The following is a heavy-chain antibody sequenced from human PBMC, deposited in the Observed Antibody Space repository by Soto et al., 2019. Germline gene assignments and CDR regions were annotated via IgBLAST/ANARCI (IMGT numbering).Heavy chain of an antibody. D-gene: IGHD3-3*01. Sequence: QVQVVESGGGVVQPGRSLRLSCAASGFTFSSFGMHWARQAPGKGLEWVSLIWYDGSKKSYGDSVKGRFTISRDNSRNTEYLQMNSLRADDTAVYYCARDASYYSLWSGYYPSRNGMDVWGQGTTVTVSS. J-gene: IGHJ6*02. CDR1: GFTFSSFG. CDR3: ARDASYYSLWSGYYPSRNGMDV. V-gene: IGHV3-33*01. CDR2: IWYDGSKK.